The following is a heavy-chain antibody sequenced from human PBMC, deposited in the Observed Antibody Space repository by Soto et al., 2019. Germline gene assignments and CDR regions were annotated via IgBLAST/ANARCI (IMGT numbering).Heavy chain of an antibody. CDR2: TYYRSKWYN. CDR3: ARELTKVTKSDVYYYYGMDV. CDR1: GDSVSSNSAA. D-gene: IGHD4-17*01. J-gene: IGHJ6*02. Sequence: SQTLSLTCDISGDSVSSNSAAWNWIRQSPSRGLEWLGRTYYRSKWYNDYAVSVKSRITINPDTSKNQFSLQLNSVTPEDTAVYYCARELTKVTKSDVYYYYGMDVWGQGTTVTVYS. V-gene: IGHV6-1*01.